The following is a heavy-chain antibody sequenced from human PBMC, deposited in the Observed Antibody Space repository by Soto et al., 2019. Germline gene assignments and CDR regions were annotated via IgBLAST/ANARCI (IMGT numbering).Heavy chain of an antibody. Sequence: QVQLQESGPGLVKPSQTLSLTCTVSGGSISSGGYYWSWIRQHPGKGLEWIGYIYYSGSTYYNPSLKSRVTISVDTSKNQFSLKLSSVTAADTAVYYCARIGSNDSGDQWDWFDPWGQGTLVTVSS. CDR2: IYYSGST. V-gene: IGHV4-31*03. D-gene: IGHD4-17*01. CDR1: GGSISSGGYY. J-gene: IGHJ5*02. CDR3: ARIGSNDSGDQWDWFDP.